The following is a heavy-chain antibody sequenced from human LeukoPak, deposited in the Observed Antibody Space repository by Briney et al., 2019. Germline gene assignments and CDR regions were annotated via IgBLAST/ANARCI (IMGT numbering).Heavy chain of an antibody. CDR2: IYNRGNT. J-gene: IGHJ4*02. V-gene: IGHV4-59*01. CDR1: HDSITTYP. D-gene: IGHD5-18*01. Sequence: PSETLSLTCSVSHDSITTYPWTWIRQPPGKGLEWIGFIYNRGNTDYNPSLKSRVTMSVDTSKNHFSLNLISVTAADTAVYWCAREIGGYSYGYVPREVSYYFDYWGQGTLVTVSS. CDR3: AREIGGYSYGYVPREVSYYFDY.